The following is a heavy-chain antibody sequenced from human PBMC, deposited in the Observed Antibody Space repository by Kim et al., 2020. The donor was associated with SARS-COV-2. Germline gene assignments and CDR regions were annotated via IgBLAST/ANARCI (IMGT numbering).Heavy chain of an antibody. J-gene: IGHJ4*02. Sequence: PALKSRVTIPLDTSKIPFSLNLSSVTAADTAVYYCARGSSSSRPNFDYWGQGTLVTISS. D-gene: IGHD6-13*01. V-gene: IGHV4-59*09. CDR3: ARGSSSSRPNFDY.